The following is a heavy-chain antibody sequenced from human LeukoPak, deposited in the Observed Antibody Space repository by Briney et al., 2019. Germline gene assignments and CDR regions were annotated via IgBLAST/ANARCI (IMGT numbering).Heavy chain of an antibody. CDR3: ARVGAEPTIGVEAYDY. Sequence: SETLSLTCTVSGYSISSGYYWGWIRQPPGKGLGWIGNIFHSGNTYYNPSLKSRVTISADTSKNQFSLKLSSVTAADTAVYYCARVGAEPTIGVEAYDYWGQGTLVTVSS. V-gene: IGHV4-38-2*02. CDR2: IFHSGNT. D-gene: IGHD3-3*01. J-gene: IGHJ4*02. CDR1: GYSISSGYY.